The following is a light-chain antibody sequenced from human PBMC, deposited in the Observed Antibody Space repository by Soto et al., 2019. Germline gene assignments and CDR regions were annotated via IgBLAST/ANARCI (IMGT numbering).Light chain of an antibody. J-gene: IGLJ2*01. Sequence: QPVLTQPPSASASLGASVKLTCTLSSGHSSYAIAWHQQQPEKGPRYLMKLFSDGTHNKADGIPDRFSGSSSETERYLTISSLQSEDEADYYCQTWGAGIVVFGGGTKITVL. CDR1: SGHSSYA. CDR2: LFSDGTH. CDR3: QTWGAGIVV. V-gene: IGLV4-69*01.